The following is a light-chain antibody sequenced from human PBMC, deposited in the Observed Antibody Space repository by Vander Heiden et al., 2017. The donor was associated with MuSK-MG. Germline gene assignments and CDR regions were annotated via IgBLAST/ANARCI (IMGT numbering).Light chain of an antibody. CDR1: QTISTY. J-gene: IGKJ1*01. CDR2: AAS. V-gene: IGKV1-39*01. Sequence: DIQMTQSPSSLSASVGDRVTITCRASQTISTYLNWYQQKPGTAPKVLIYAASTLHSGVPSRFSGSGSGTDFTLTISSLQPEDFATYYCQQADSPRWTFGQGTKVEI. CDR3: QQADSPRWT.